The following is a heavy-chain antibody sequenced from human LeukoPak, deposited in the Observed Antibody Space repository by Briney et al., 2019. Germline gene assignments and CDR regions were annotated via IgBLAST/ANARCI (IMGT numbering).Heavy chain of an antibody. J-gene: IGHJ4*02. V-gene: IGHV3-48*03. CDR1: GFTFSSYE. CDR3: ARDSYCSGGSCYSYYFDY. Sequence: GGSLRLSCAASGFTFSSYEMNWVRQAPGKGLEWVSYISSSGSTIYYADSVKGRFTISRDNAKNSLSLQMNSLRAEDTAVYYCARDSYCSGGSCYSYYFDYWGQGTLVTVSS. D-gene: IGHD2-15*01. CDR2: ISSSGSTI.